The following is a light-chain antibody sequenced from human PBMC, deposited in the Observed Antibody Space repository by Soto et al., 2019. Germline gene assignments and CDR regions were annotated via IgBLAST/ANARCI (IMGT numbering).Light chain of an antibody. CDR1: SSDVGSYNL. CDR2: EVS. CDR3: TSYAGDTAPYV. Sequence: QSVLTRPASVAGSQIQSIAVSFNGTSSDVGSYNLVSWYQQHPGKAPKLMIYEVSKRPSGVSNRFSGSKSGNTASLTISGLQAEDEADYYCTSYAGDTAPYVFGTGTKVTVL. J-gene: IGLJ1*01. V-gene: IGLV2-23*02.